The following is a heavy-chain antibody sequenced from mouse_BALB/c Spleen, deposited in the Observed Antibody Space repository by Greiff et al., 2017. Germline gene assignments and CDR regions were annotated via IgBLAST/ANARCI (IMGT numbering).Heavy chain of an antibody. V-gene: IGHV1-7*01. J-gene: IGHJ4*01. Sequence: VQLVESGAELAKPGASVKMSCTASGYTFTSYWMHWVKQRPGQGLEWIGYINPSTGYTAYNQKFKDKATLTADKSSSTAYMQLSSLTSEDSAVYYCARYAMDYWGQGTSVTVSS. CDR3: ARYAMDY. CDR1: GYTFTSYW. CDR2: INPSTGYT.